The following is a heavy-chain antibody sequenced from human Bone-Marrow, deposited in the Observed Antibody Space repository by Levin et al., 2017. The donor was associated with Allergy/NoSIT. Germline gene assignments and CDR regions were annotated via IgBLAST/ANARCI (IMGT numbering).Heavy chain of an antibody. CDR1: GFTFSSYA. Sequence: GGSLRLSCAASGFTFSSYAMHWVRQAPGKGLEWVAVISHDRSNEYYAGSVKGRFTISGDNSKNTLYLEMNSLRAEDTAVYYCARDRGGGIAARSGMDVWGRGTTVTVSS. CDR3: ARDRGGGIAARSGMDV. CDR2: ISHDRSNE. V-gene: IGHV3-30-3*01. D-gene: IGHD6-6*01. J-gene: IGHJ6*02.